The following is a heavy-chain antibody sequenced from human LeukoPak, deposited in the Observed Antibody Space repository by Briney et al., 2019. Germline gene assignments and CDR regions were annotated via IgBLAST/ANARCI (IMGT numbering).Heavy chain of an antibody. V-gene: IGHV4-39*07. CDR3: ARAGWRNYGWFDP. J-gene: IGHJ5*02. D-gene: IGHD4-4*01. CDR1: GGSISTPAYY. Sequence: SETLSLTCTVSGGSISTPAYYWGWIRQPPGKGLEWIGSISYTGDTSYNPSLKSRVTISVDTSKNQFSLKLSSVTAADTAVYYCARAGWRNYGWFDPWGQGTLVTVSS. CDR2: ISYTGDT.